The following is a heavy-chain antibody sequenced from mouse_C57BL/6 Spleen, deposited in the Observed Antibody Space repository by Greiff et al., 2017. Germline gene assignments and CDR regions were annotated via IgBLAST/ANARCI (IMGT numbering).Heavy chain of an antibody. V-gene: IGHV5-17*01. CDR3: AKSSYGFAY. Sequence: EVMLVESGGGLVKPGGSLKLSCAASGFTFSDYGMHWVRQAPEKGLEWVAYISSGSSTIYYADTVKGRFTISRDNAKNTLFLQMTSLRSEDTAMYYCAKSSYGFAYWGQGTLVTVSA. CDR1: GFTFSDYG. J-gene: IGHJ3*01. D-gene: IGHD1-1*01. CDR2: ISSGSSTI.